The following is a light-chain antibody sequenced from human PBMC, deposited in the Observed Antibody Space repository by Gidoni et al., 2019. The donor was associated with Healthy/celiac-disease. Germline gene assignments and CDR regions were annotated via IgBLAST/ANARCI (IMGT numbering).Light chain of an antibody. Sequence: SYELTQPPSVSVSPGQPASITCSGDKLGDKYACWYQQQAGPSPVLVIYQDSKRPSGIPERFSGSNSGNTATLTISGTQAMDEADYYCQAWDSSTVVFGGGTKLTVL. V-gene: IGLV3-1*01. CDR1: KLGDKY. J-gene: IGLJ2*01. CDR2: QDS. CDR3: QAWDSSTVV.